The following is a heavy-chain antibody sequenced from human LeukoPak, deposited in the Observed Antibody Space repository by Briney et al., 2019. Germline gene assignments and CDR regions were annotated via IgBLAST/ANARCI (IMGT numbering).Heavy chain of an antibody. CDR1: GFTFSSYV. J-gene: IGHJ4*02. V-gene: IGHV3-30*03. CDR3: ARGRVVVTAQFRAGIDF. D-gene: IGHD2-21*02. Sequence: GGSLRLSCAVSGFTFSSYVMSWVRQAPGKGLEWVAVISFDGSNEYYADSVKGRFTISRDNSKNTLYLQMNSLRVEDTAVYYCARGRVVVTAQFRAGIDFWGQGTLVTVSS. CDR2: ISFDGSNE.